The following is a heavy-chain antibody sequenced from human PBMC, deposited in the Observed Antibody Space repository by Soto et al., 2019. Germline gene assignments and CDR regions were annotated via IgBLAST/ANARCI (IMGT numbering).Heavy chain of an antibody. Sequence: ASVKVSCKASGYTFTSYYMHWVRQAPGQGLEWMGIINPSGGSRSYAQKFQGRVTMTRDTSTSTVYMELSSLRSEDTAVYYCARDPSGGYFDYWGQGTLVTVSS. CDR1: GYTFTSYY. J-gene: IGHJ4*02. CDR2: INPSGGSR. V-gene: IGHV1-46*01. D-gene: IGHD2-15*01. CDR3: ARDPSGGYFDY.